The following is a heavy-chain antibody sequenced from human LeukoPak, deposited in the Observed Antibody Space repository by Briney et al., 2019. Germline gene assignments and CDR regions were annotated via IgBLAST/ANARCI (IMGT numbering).Heavy chain of an antibody. D-gene: IGHD3-22*01. V-gene: IGHV3-33*01. J-gene: IGHJ3*02. CDR3: ASGSLHYYDSSGYHSHDAFDI. Sequence: PGGSLRLSCAASGFTFSSYGMHWVRQAPGKGLEWVAVIWYDGSNKYYADSVKGRFTISRDNSKNTLYLQMNSLRAEDTAVYYCASGSLHYYDSSGYHSHDAFDIWGQGTMVTVSS. CDR2: IWYDGSNK. CDR1: GFTFSSYG.